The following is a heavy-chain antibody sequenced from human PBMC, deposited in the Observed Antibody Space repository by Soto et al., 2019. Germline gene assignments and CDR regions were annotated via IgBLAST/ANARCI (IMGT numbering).Heavy chain of an antibody. Sequence: GGSLRLSCAASGFTFSSYGMHWVRQAPGKGLEWVAVIWYDGSNKYYADSVKGRFTISRDNSKNTLYLQMNSLRAEDTAVYYCARDRAYQLLQVGWFDPWGQGTLVTVSS. D-gene: IGHD2-2*01. J-gene: IGHJ5*02. CDR3: ARDRAYQLLQVGWFDP. V-gene: IGHV3-33*01. CDR1: GFTFSSYG. CDR2: IWYDGSNK.